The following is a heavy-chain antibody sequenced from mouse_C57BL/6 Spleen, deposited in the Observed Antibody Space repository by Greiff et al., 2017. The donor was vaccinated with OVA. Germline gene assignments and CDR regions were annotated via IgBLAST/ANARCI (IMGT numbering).Heavy chain of an antibody. V-gene: IGHV5-16*01. J-gene: IGHJ1*03. Sequence: EVQRVESEGGLVQPGSSMKLSCTASGFTFSDYYMAWVRQVPEKGLEWVANINYDGSSTYYLDSLKSRFIISRDNAKNILYLQMSSLKSEDTATYYCARDQGRVQYWYFDVWGTGTTVTVSS. CDR2: INYDGSST. D-gene: IGHD3-2*02. CDR1: GFTFSDYY. CDR3: ARDQGRVQYWYFDV.